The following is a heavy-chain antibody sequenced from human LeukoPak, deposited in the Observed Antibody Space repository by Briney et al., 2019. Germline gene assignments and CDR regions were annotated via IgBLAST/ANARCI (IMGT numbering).Heavy chain of an antibody. CDR1: GYTFTSYY. V-gene: IGHV1-46*01. J-gene: IGHJ5*02. CDR3: ARGDEAGVLWGVCDP. D-gene: IGHD6-19*01. Sequence: ASVKVSCKASGYTFTSYYMHWVRQAPGQGLEWMGIINPSGGSTSYAQKFQGRVTVTRDMSTSTVYMELSSLRSEDTAVYYCARGDEAGVLWGVCDPWGQGTLLTVSS. CDR2: INPSGGST.